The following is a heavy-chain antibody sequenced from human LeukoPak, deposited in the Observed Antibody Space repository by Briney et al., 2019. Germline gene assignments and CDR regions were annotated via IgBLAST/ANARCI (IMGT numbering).Heavy chain of an antibody. Sequence: GGSLRLSCAASGFTFSSYAMSWFRQAPGKGLQCVSAISGSGGSTYYAHSVKGRFTISRDNSKNTLYLKMNSLKAEDTAIYYCAKVDNSGYTDWYFDLWGRGTMVTVSS. D-gene: IGHD3-22*01. CDR1: GFTFSSYA. J-gene: IGHJ2*01. CDR2: ISGSGGST. V-gene: IGHV3-23*01. CDR3: AKVDNSGYTDWYFDL.